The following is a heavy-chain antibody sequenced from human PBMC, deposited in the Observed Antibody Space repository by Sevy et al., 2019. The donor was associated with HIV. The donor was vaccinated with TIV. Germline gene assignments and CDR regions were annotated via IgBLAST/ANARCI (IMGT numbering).Heavy chain of an antibody. V-gene: IGHV1-69*05. Sequence: ASVKVSCKTSGGTFSSYAFTWVRQAPGQGLEWMGGIIPIFDTVDYVQKFQGRVTITTEESRSTAYMELRSLRSEDTAVYYCARRSLRLGYCSRTSCYSAMDVWGQGSTVTVSS. J-gene: IGHJ6*02. D-gene: IGHD2-2*02. CDR3: ARRSLRLGYCSRTSCYSAMDV. CDR2: IIPIFDTV. CDR1: GGTFSSYA.